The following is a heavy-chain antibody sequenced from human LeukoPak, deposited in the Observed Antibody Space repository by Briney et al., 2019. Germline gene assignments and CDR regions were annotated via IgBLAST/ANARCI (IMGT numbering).Heavy chain of an antibody. CDR2: IRYDGSNK. V-gene: IGHV3-30*02. Sequence: GGSLRLSCAASGFTFSSYGMHWVRQAPGKGLEWVAFIRYDGSNKYYADSVKGRFTISRDNSKNTLYLQTNSLRAEDTAVYYCARVYYGDYPSYFDYWGQGTLVTVSS. J-gene: IGHJ4*02. D-gene: IGHD4-17*01. CDR3: ARVYYGDYPSYFDY. CDR1: GFTFSSYG.